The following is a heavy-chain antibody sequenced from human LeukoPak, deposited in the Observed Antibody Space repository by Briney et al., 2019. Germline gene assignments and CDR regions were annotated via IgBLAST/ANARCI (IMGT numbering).Heavy chain of an antibody. J-gene: IGHJ4*02. CDR3: ARSSDCSTSCYNY. Sequence: ASVKVSCKASGYTFTGYYMHWVRQAPGQGLEWMGWINPNSGGTNYAQKFQGRVTMTRDTSISTAYMELSRLRSDDTAVYYCARSSDCSTSCYNYWGQGTLVTVSS. CDR1: GYTFTGYY. D-gene: IGHD2-2*02. V-gene: IGHV1-2*02. CDR2: INPNSGGT.